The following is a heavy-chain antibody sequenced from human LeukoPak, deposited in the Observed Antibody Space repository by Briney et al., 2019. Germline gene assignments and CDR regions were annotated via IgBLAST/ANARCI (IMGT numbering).Heavy chain of an antibody. D-gene: IGHD6-13*01. CDR1: GFTFSNNA. Sequence: GGSLRLSCAASGFTFSNNAMSWVRQAPGKGLEWVSAISNDGGRTYYADSVKGRFTISRDNSKNTLYLQMNSLRAEDTAVYYCAKAGYSSSWYGYYYYGMDVWGQGTTVTVSS. CDR2: ISNDGGRT. V-gene: IGHV3-23*01. J-gene: IGHJ6*02. CDR3: AKAGYSSSWYGYYYYGMDV.